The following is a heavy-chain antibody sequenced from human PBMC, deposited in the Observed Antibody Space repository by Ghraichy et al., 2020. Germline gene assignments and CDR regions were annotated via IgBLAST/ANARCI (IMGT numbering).Heavy chain of an antibody. CDR1: GGSISSYY. CDR2: IYYSGST. CDR3: ARDTVTMAPVAFDI. D-gene: IGHD4/OR15-4a*01. Sequence: AETLSLTCTVSGGSISSYYWSWIRQPPGKGLEWIGYIYYSGSTNYNPSLKSRVTISVDTSKNQFSLKLSSVTAADTAVYYCARDTVTMAPVAFDIWGQGTMVTVSS. V-gene: IGHV4-59*01. J-gene: IGHJ3*02.